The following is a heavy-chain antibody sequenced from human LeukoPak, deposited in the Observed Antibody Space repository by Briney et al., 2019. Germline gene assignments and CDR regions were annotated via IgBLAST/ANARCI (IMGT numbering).Heavy chain of an antibody. CDR2: INSDGSST. Sequence: GGSLRLSCAASGFTFSSYWMHWVRQAPGKGLVWVSRINSDGSSTSYADSVKGRFTISRDNAKNTLYLQMNSLRVEDTAVYYCARDPGYYDSSGYPENWGQGTLVTVSS. J-gene: IGHJ4*02. CDR1: GFTFSSYW. D-gene: IGHD3-22*01. V-gene: IGHV3-74*01. CDR3: ARDPGYYDSSGYPEN.